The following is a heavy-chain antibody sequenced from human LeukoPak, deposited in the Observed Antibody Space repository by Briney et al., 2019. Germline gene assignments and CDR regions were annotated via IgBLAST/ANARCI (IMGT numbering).Heavy chain of an antibody. D-gene: IGHD2-21*02. J-gene: IGHJ5*02. CDR2: IRNDGSNK. V-gene: IGHV3-30*02. CDR3: ASCRALLFPDS. Sequence: GGSLRLSCAASKSTFSGYGMHWVRQAPGKVLEWVALIRNDGSNKFYADSVKGRFAISRDNTKNILYLQMNTLRTDDTAVYYCASCRALLFPDSWGQGTLLTVSS. CDR1: KSTFSGYG.